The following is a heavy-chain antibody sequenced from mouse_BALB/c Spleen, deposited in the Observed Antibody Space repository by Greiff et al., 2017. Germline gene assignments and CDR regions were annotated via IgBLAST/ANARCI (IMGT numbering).Heavy chain of an antibody. Sequence: QVQLKQSGPELVKPGASVKISCKASGYAFSSSWMNWVKQRPGQGLEWIGRIYPGDGDTNYNGKFKGKATLTADKSSSTAYMQLSSLTSVDSAVYFCARSITTVVDYAMDYWGQGTSVTVSS. D-gene: IGHD1-1*01. J-gene: IGHJ4*01. CDR2: IYPGDGDT. V-gene: IGHV1-82*01. CDR1: GYAFSSSW. CDR3: ARSITTVVDYAMDY.